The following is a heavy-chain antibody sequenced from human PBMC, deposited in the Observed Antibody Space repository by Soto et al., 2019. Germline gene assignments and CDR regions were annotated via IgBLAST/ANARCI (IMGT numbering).Heavy chain of an antibody. J-gene: IGHJ5*02. CDR2: ISAYDGKT. V-gene: IGHV1-18*01. CDR3: ARDPHEFWTSYWFDP. D-gene: IGHD3-3*01. Sequence: ASVKVSCKTSGYTFNTYGINWVRQAPGQGLELMGWISAYDGKTTYAEKFQGRVTLTTDTSTSTAYMELRSLRSDDTAIYYCARDPHEFWTSYWFDPWGQGTPVTVSS. CDR1: GYTFNTYG.